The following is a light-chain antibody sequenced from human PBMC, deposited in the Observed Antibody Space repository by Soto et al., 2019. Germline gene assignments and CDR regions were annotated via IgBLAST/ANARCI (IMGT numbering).Light chain of an antibody. CDR1: QSVSSSY. J-gene: IGKJ4*01. Sequence: DIVLTQSPGTLSLSPGERATLSCRAGQSVSSSYLAWYQQKPGQAPRLLIYGASSRATGIPDRFSGSGSGTDFTLTISRLEPEDFAVYYCQQYGSSPSVFGGGTKVDIK. CDR2: GAS. CDR3: QQYGSSPSV. V-gene: IGKV3-20*01.